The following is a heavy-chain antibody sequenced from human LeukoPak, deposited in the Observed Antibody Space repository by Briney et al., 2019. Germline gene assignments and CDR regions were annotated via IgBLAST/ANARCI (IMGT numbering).Heavy chain of an antibody. CDR1: GGSISSSGFY. Sequence: SETLSLTCTVSGGSISSSGFYWGWIRQSPGKGLEWIATMSYSGTTYHNSSLKSRVSMSVDTSNNRYSLELNSVSAADTAVYYCASRRDIVVIPTTMQIDFWGQGTLVIVSS. CDR3: ASRRDIVVIPTTMQIDF. J-gene: IGHJ4*02. D-gene: IGHD2-2*01. CDR2: MSYSGTT. V-gene: IGHV4-39*01.